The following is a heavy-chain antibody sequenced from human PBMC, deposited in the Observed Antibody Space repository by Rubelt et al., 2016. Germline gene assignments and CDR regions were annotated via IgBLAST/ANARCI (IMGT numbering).Heavy chain of an antibody. CDR1: GYNFNSYV. V-gene: IGHV7-4-1*02. D-gene: IGHD3-3*02. J-gene: IGHJ2*01. Sequence: QAQLVQSGSELKKPGASVKVSCKASGYNFNSYVINWVRQAPGQGLEWMGWINTNTGHRTFAQGFTGRFVFSCDTSVSTAYLQINGLKSEDTAVYYCARGLDLHYWNFDLWGRGTLVTVSS. CDR3: ARGLDLHYWNFDL. CDR2: INTNTGHR.